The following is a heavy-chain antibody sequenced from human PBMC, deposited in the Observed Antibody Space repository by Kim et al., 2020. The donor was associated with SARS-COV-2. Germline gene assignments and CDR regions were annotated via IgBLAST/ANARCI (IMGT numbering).Heavy chain of an antibody. D-gene: IGHD6-19*01. CDR2: IYPGDSDT. J-gene: IGHJ2*01. Sequence: GESLKISCKGSGYSFTNYWIGWVRQMPGKGLEWMGIIYPGDSDTRYSPSFQGQVTISADKSIRTAYLQWSSLKASDTAMYYCARRGSYSSGLDWYFDLWGRGTLVTVSS. CDR1: GYSFTNYW. CDR3: ARRGSYSSGLDWYFDL. V-gene: IGHV5-51*01.